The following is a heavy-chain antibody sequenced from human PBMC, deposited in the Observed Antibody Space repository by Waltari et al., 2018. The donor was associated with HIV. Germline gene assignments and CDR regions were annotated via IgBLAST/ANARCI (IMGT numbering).Heavy chain of an antibody. D-gene: IGHD3-3*01. CDR3: AREEWIDRRVFGI. CDR2: ISSHGGAI. J-gene: IGHJ3*02. V-gene: IGHV3-48*03. CDR1: GFAFYPYE. Sequence: DVQRGESGGDLVQMGGSLRLPCAGSGFAFYPYEMNWVRQAPGKGLEWLAYISSHGGAIHFADAVRGRFAVARDHAKSSLYLEMNRLRGEGTAIYYCAREEWIDRRVFGIWGQETMDTV.